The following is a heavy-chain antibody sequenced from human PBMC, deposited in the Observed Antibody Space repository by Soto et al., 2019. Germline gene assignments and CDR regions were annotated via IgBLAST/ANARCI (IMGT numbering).Heavy chain of an antibody. CDR2: INHRGST. D-gene: IGHD5-18*01. CDR3: ARGGDRGYNY. Sequence: SETLSLNCAVYGGSFRGYYWSWIRQPPGKGLEWIGEINHRGSTNYNPSLKSRVTISVDTSKNQFSLKLSSVTAADTAVYYCARGGDRGYNYWGQGTLVTVSS. J-gene: IGHJ4*02. CDR1: GGSFRGYY. V-gene: IGHV4-34*01.